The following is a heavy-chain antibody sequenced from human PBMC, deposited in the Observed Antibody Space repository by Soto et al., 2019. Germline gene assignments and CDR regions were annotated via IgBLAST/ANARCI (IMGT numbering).Heavy chain of an antibody. D-gene: IGHD3-22*01. CDR2: ISSTGSNV. CDR3: ARESPYYDSSGYYYGIDY. CDR1: GFTFSDSY. V-gene: IGHV3-11*01. J-gene: IGHJ4*02. Sequence: GGSLRLACAASGFTFSDSYMNWIRQGPGKGLEWVSYISSTGSNVYYADSVKGRFTISRDNAKNSLYLQVNSLRADDTAVYYCARESPYYDSSGYYYGIDYWGQGT.